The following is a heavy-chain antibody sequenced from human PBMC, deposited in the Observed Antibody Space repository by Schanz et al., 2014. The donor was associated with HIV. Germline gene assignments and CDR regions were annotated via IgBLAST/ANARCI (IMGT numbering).Heavy chain of an antibody. D-gene: IGHD5-12*01. CDR3: ARVPRWLQPHFDY. Sequence: EVQLVETGGRLIQPGGSLRLSCAASGFTVSSIYMSWVRQAPGRGLEWVSVIYSGGTTYYADSVKGRFTISRDNSKNTLYLQMNSLRAEDTAVYYCARVPRWLQPHFDYWGQGILVTVSS. CDR2: IYSGGTT. CDR1: GFTVSSIY. V-gene: IGHV3-53*02. J-gene: IGHJ4*02.